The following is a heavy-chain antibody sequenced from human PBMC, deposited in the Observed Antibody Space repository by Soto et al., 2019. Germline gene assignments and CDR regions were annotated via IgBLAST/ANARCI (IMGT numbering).Heavy chain of an antibody. V-gene: IGHV3-7*01. Sequence: PGGSLRLSCVGSGFTFGSYWMSWVRQAPGKGLEWVANIKQDGSEKYYVDSVKGRFTISRDNAKNSVHLQMNSLRPEDTAVYYCARDRIRADIWRGSEGHRFDPWGQGTPVTVSS. D-gene: IGHD3-3*01. CDR1: GFTFGSYW. J-gene: IGHJ5*02. CDR3: ARDRIRADIWRGSEGHRFDP. CDR2: IKQDGSEK.